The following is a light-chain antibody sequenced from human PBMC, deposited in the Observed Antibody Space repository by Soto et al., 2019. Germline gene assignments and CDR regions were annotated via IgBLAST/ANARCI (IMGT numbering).Light chain of an antibody. CDR2: GAS. CDR1: QSVLYSPNNKNY. V-gene: IGKV4-1*01. Sequence: DIVMTQPPDSLAVSLGERATINCKSSQSVLYSPNNKNYLAWFQQKPGQAPRLLIYGASSRATGIPDRFSGSGSGTEFTLTINSLQPDDFATYSCQQYDSYSWTFGQGTKVDI. J-gene: IGKJ1*01. CDR3: QQYDSYSWT.